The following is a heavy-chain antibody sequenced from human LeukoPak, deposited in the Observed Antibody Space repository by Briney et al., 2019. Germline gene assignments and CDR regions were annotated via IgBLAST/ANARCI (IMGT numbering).Heavy chain of an antibody. CDR1: GFTVSSNY. CDR2: IYSGGRT. V-gene: IGHV3-53*01. Sequence: PGGSLRLSCAASGFTVSSNYMSWVRQAPGKGLEWVSVIYSGGRTYYADSVKGRFTISRDNSKNTLYLQMNSLRAEDTAVYYCARVTRDGYNTWYFDYWGQGTLVTVSS. J-gene: IGHJ4*02. CDR3: ARVTRDGYNTWYFDY. D-gene: IGHD5-24*01.